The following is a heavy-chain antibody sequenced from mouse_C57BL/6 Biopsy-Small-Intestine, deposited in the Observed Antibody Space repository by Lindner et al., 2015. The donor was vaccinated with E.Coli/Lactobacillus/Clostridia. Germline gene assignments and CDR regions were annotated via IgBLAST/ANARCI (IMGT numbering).Heavy chain of an antibody. CDR3: AEYDYDAGIFDY. Sequence: VQLQESGPELVKPGASVKISCKASGYAFSNSWMNWVKQRPGKGLEWIGRIFPGDGDTNYNGKFKGKATLTADKSSSTAYMQLSSLTSEDSAVYLCAEYDYDAGIFDYWGQGTPLTVSS. V-gene: IGHV1-82*01. CDR2: IFPGDGDT. CDR1: GYAFSNSW. D-gene: IGHD2-4*01. J-gene: IGHJ2*01.